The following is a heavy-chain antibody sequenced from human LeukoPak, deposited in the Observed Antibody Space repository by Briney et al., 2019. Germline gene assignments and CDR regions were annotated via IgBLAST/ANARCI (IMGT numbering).Heavy chain of an antibody. V-gene: IGHV3-9*03. CDR1: RFTFYDCA. Sequence: GGSLRLSCAVSRFTFYDCATHWVRQAPQKGLEWVLGISWNSDSIGYADSVKGLFPISRDNPKNSLSPQMNSLRAEDMALYYWTKGAGTEYFDYWGQGTLVTVSS. CDR3: TKGAGTEYFDY. CDR2: ISWNSDSI. D-gene: IGHD6-19*01. J-gene: IGHJ4*02.